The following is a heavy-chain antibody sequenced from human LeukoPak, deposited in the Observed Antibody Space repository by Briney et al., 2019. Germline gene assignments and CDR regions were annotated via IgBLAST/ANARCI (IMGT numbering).Heavy chain of an antibody. CDR2: INWNGGST. CDR1: GFTFDDYG. V-gene: IGHV3-20*04. D-gene: IGHD3-22*01. Sequence: PGGSLRLSCAASGFTFDDYGMSWVRQAPGKGLEWVSGINWNGGSTGYADSVKGRFTISRDNAKNSLYLQMNSLRAEDTAVYYCARDIYYDSSGYYGSVYWGQGTLVTVSS. J-gene: IGHJ4*02. CDR3: ARDIYYDSSGYYGSVY.